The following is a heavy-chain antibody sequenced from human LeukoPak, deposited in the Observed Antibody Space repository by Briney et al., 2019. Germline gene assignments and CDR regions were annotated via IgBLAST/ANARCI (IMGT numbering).Heavy chain of an antibody. CDR3: ARDSGDGSGTYYPYGMDV. J-gene: IGHJ6*02. V-gene: IGHV3-21*01. Sequence: GGSLRLSCAASGFTFSSCNMNWVRQAPGKGLEWVSSISRSSIYIYYADSVKGRFTISGDNAENSLSLQMNSLRAEDTAVYYCARDSGDGSGTYYPYGMDVWGQGTTVTVSS. CDR1: GFTFSSCN. CDR2: ISRSSIYI. D-gene: IGHD3-10*01.